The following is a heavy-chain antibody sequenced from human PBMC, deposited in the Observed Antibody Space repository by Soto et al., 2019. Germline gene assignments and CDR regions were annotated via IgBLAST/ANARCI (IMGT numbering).Heavy chain of an antibody. J-gene: IGHJ6*03. CDR3: ARTDRIFYYMDV. V-gene: IGHV3-21*01. Sequence: EVQLVESGGGLVKPAGSLRLSCETSGFNFSAYSMNWVRQAPGRGLEFVSSITSNNIYYADSVRGRLTISRDNAKNSLYLQMTSLREADTAVYYCARTDRIFYYMDVWGKATAVTVSS. CDR1: GFNFSAYS. CDR2: ITSNNI.